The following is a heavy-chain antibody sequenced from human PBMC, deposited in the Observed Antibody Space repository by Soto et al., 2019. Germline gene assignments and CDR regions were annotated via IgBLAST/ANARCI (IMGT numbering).Heavy chain of an antibody. J-gene: IGHJ3*02. V-gene: IGHV4-30-4*01. CDR2: IYYSGST. D-gene: IGHD3-22*01. CDR1: GGSISSGDYY. Sequence: SGTCTVSGGSISSGDYYWSWARQPPGNGLEWIGYIYYSGSTYYNPSLKSRVTISVDTSKTQFSLKLSSVTAADTAGYSCAGRGSKWLLLQSGYDAFDIWGQGTMVTVSS. CDR3: AGRGSKWLLLQSGYDAFDI.